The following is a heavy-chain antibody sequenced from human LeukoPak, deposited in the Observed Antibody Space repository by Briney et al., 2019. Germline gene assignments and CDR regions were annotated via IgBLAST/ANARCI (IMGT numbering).Heavy chain of an antibody. J-gene: IGHJ4*02. V-gene: IGHV1-18*04. D-gene: IGHD3-9*01. CDR1: GYTFTSYG. Sequence: ASVKVSCKASGYTFTSYGISWVRQAPGQGLEWMGWISAYNGNTNYAQKLQGRVTKTTDTSTSTAYMELRSLRSDDTAVYYCARGAKYYDILTGYRGNLALDYWGQGTLVTVSS. CDR2: ISAYNGNT. CDR3: ARGAKYYDILTGYRGNLALDY.